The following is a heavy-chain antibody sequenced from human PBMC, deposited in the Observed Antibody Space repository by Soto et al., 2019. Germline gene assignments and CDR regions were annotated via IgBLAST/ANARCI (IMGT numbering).Heavy chain of an antibody. CDR1: GFIFSSYG. J-gene: IGHJ4*02. V-gene: IGHV3-33*01. Sequence: QVQLVESGGGVVQPGGSLRLSCAPSGFIFSSYGMHWVRQAPGKGLEWVAVMRYDGSNKYYADSVKGRFTISRDNSKNTLYLQMNSLRAEDTAVYYCARVKQGRGGYDSPFDYWGQGTLVTVSS. CDR3: ARVKQGRGGYDSPFDY. CDR2: MRYDGSNK. D-gene: IGHD5-12*01.